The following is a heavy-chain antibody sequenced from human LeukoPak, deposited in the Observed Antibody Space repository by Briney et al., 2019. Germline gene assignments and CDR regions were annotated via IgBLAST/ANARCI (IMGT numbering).Heavy chain of an antibody. CDR1: GFTFDKFW. CDR3: ARGGSYGSADY. CDR2: IDNDGSRI. Sequence: GGSLRLSCAASGFTFDKFWMYWIRQGPGKGPVWVSRIDNDGSRITYADSVKGRFTISRDNAKNTLHLQMNSLRGEDTAVYYCARGGSYGSADYWGQGTLVTVSS. J-gene: IGHJ4*02. D-gene: IGHD2-15*01. V-gene: IGHV3-74*01.